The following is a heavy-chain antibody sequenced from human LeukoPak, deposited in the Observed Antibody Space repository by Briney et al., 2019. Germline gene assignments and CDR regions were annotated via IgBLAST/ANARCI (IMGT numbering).Heavy chain of an antibody. CDR2: ISGSGGST. CDR3: AKEIDSSSWSNHYYYYGVDV. V-gene: IGHV3-23*01. J-gene: IGHJ6*02. D-gene: IGHD6-13*01. CDR1: GFTFSSYA. Sequence: PGGSLRLSCAASGFTFSSYAMSWVRQAPGKGLEWVSAISGSGGSTYYADSVKGRFTISRDNSKNTLYLQMNSLRAEDTAVYYCAKEIDSSSWSNHYYYYGVDVWGQGTTVTVSS.